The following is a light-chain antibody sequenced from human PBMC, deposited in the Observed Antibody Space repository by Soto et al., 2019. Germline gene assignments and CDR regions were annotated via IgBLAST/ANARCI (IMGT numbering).Light chain of an antibody. Sequence: DIQMTQSPSTLSASVGDRVTITCRASQSISSWLAWYQQKPGKAPKLLIYDASSLESGVPLRFSGSGSGTEFTLTISSLQPDDFATYYCQQYNSYRWTFGQGTKVEIK. CDR1: QSISSW. J-gene: IGKJ1*01. CDR3: QQYNSYRWT. CDR2: DAS. V-gene: IGKV1-5*01.